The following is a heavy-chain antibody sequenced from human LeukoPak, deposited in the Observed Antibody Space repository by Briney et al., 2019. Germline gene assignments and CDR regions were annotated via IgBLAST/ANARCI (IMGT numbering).Heavy chain of an antibody. V-gene: IGHV1-18*01. CDR3: ARDPRAYCSGGSCPIDY. Sequence: ASVKVSCKASGYTFTSYGISWVRQAPGQGLEWMGWISAYNGNTNYAQKLQGRVTMTTDTSTSTAYMELRSLRSDDTAVYYCARDPRAYCSGGSCPIDYWGQGTLVTVSS. CDR2: ISAYNGNT. D-gene: IGHD2-15*01. J-gene: IGHJ4*02. CDR1: GYTFTSYG.